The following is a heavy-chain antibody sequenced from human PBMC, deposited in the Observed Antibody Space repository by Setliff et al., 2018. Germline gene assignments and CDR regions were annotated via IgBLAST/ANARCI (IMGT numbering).Heavy chain of an antibody. CDR1: DGSMSSHY. V-gene: IGHV4-34*01. Sequence: PSETLSLTCTVFDGSMSSHYWTWIRQPPGKGLEWIGEINHSGSSNYNPSLKGRATLSIDASKRQFSLKLTSVTAADTALYYCAKDSTGRDAFDIWGQGTMVTVSS. J-gene: IGHJ3*02. CDR2: INHSGSS. CDR3: AKDSTGRDAFDI. D-gene: IGHD4-17*01.